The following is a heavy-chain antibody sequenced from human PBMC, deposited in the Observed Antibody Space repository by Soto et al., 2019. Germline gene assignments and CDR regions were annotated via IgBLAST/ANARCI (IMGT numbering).Heavy chain of an antibody. J-gene: IGHJ4*02. Sequence: SETLSLTCTVSGGSISSSSYYWGWIRQPPGKGLEWIGSIYYSGRTNYNPSLKSRVTISVDTSKKQFSLKLSSVTAADTAVYYCASLYDYDSSGYYWFFNYWGQGTPVTVSS. CDR1: GGSISSSSYY. CDR3: ASLYDYDSSGYYWFFNY. D-gene: IGHD3-22*01. V-gene: IGHV4-39*01. CDR2: IYYSGRT.